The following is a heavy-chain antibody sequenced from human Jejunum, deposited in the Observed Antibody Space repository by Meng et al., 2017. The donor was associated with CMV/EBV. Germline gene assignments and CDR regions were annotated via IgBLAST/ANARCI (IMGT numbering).Heavy chain of an antibody. CDR2: IGAYNGNT. J-gene: IGHJ4*02. CDR3: ARDHDSGRVSSDIMVVPASTRLFDY. D-gene: IGHD2-2*01. V-gene: IGHV1-18*01. Sequence: SWVRQVPGQGLEWMGWIGAYNGNTNYAPKFQGRVTLTTDTSTTTAYLELRSLRSDDTAFYYCARDHDSGRVSSDIMVVPASTRLFDYWGQGTLSPSPQ.